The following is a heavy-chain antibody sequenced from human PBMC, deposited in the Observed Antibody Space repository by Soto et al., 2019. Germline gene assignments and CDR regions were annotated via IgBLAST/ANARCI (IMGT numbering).Heavy chain of an antibody. Sequence: GGSLRLSCSASGFTFSSYAMHWVRQAPGKGLEYVSAISSNGGSTYYADSVKGRFTISRDNSKNTLYLQMSSLRAEDTAVYYCVKEGGGSYYYYYGMDVWGQGTTVTVSS. J-gene: IGHJ6*02. V-gene: IGHV3-64D*08. CDR1: GFTFSSYA. CDR2: ISSNGGST. D-gene: IGHD1-26*01. CDR3: VKEGGGSYYYYYGMDV.